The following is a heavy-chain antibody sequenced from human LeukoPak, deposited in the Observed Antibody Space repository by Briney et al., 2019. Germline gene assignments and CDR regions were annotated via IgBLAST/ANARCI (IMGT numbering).Heavy chain of an antibody. D-gene: IGHD3-10*01. J-gene: IGHJ4*02. CDR2: ITSTSTYI. CDR3: AKKIGLYYYGSDPLGY. CDR1: GFTFNIYS. V-gene: IGHV3-21*01. Sequence: KTGGSPRLSCSASGFTFNIYSLNWVRQAPGKGLEWVSSITSTSTYIYYADSVKGRFTISRDNSKNTLYLQMNSLRAEDTAVYYCAKKIGLYYYGSDPLGYWGQGTLVTVSS.